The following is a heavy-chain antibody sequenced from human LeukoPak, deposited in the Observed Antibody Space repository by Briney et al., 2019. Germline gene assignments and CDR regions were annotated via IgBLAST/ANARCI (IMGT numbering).Heavy chain of an antibody. D-gene: IGHD3-22*01. CDR2: IYYSGST. V-gene: IGHV4-59*01. CDR3: ARDGLRSYYDSSGYLGWFDP. Sequence: SETLSLTCTVPGGSISSYYWSWIRQPPGKGLEWIGYIYYSGSTNYNPSLKSRVTISVDTSKNQFSLKLSSVTAADTAVYYCARDGLRSYYDSSGYLGWFDPWGQGTLVTVSS. CDR1: GGSISSYY. J-gene: IGHJ5*02.